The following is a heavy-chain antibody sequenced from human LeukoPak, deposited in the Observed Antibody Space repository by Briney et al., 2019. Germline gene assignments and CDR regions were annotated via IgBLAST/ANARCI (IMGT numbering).Heavy chain of an antibody. Sequence: SETLSLTCTVSGGSISSYYWSWIRQPPGKGLEWIGYIYYSGSTNYNPSLKSRVTISVDTSKNQFPLKLSSVTAADTAVYYCARVGSSWAPFDPWGQGTLVTVSS. V-gene: IGHV4-59*01. J-gene: IGHJ5*02. CDR1: GGSISSYY. CDR2: IYYSGST. D-gene: IGHD6-13*01. CDR3: ARVGSSWAPFDP.